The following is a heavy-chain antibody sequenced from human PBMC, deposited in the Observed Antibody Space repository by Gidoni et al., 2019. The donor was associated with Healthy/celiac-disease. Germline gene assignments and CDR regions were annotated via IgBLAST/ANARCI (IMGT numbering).Heavy chain of an antibody. D-gene: IGHD3-10*01. V-gene: IGHV3-30-3*01. Sequence: QVQLVESGGGVVQPGRSLRLSCAASGFTFSRYPRHWVRQAPGKGLEWVAVISYDGSNKYYADSVKGRFTISRDNSKNTLYLQMNSLRAEDTAVYYCARPSFYGSGSPHYYGMDVWGQGTTVTVSS. CDR1: GFTFSRYP. CDR3: ARPSFYGSGSPHYYGMDV. J-gene: IGHJ6*02. CDR2: ISYDGSNK.